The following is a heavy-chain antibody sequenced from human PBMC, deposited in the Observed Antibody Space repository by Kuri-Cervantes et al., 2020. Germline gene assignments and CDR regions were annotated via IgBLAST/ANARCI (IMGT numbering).Heavy chain of an antibody. CDR3: ARVTDVVMAADY. V-gene: IGHV4-38-2*02. Sequence: GSLRLSCTVSGYSVRSNYYWGWIRQPPGRGLEWIGNKHHSGSTYYNPSLKSRVTIPLDTSKNQFSLQLSSVTAADMAVYYCARVTDVVMAADYWGQGTLVTVSS. CDR1: GYSVRSNYY. D-gene: IGHD3-16*01. J-gene: IGHJ4*02. CDR2: KHHSGST.